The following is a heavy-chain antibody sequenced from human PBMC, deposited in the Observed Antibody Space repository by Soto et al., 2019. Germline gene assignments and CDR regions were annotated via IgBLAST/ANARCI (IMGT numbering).Heavy chain of an antibody. J-gene: IGHJ4*02. CDR1: GGSISSYY. Sequence: PSETLSLTCTVSGGSISSYYWSWIRQPPGKGLEWIGYIYYSGSTNYNPSLKSRVTISVDTSKNQFSLTVSSVTAADTAVYYCARRIVATEPFAYWGQGTLVTVSS. V-gene: IGHV4-59*08. D-gene: IGHD5-12*01. CDR2: IYYSGST. CDR3: ARRIVATEPFAY.